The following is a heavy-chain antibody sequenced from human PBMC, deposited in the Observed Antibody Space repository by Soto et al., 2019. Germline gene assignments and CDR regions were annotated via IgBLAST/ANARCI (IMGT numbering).Heavy chain of an antibody. CDR2: VSYDGNHK. CDR3: AKGVGPPPVLHYRMEG. Sequence: QVQLVESGGGVIQPGTSLSLSCGSSGFTFRSFGMYWVRQAPGKGLEWVAVVSYDGNHKYYADSVKGRFTVSRDNAKNMAYRQMNSLRGEDTALYFCAKGVGPPPVLHYRMEGWGQGNTVTVSS. V-gene: IGHV3-30*18. J-gene: IGHJ6*02. D-gene: IGHD3-10*01. CDR1: GFTFRSFG.